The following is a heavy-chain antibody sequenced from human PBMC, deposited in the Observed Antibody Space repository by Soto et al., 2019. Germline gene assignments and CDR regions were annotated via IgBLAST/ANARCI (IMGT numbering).Heavy chain of an antibody. Sequence: GGALRLSCAASGFTFSSYAMHWVRQAPGKGLEYVSAISSNGGSTYYANSVKGRFTISRDNSKNTLYLQMGSLRSDDTAVYYCARDSAAAVNYYYYYGMDVWGQGTTVTVSS. CDR2: ISSNGGST. D-gene: IGHD6-13*01. J-gene: IGHJ6*02. V-gene: IGHV3-64*01. CDR1: GFTFSSYA. CDR3: ARDSAAAVNYYYYYGMDV.